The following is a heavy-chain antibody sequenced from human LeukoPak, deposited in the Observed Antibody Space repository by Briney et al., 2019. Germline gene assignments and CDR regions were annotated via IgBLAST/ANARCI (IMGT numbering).Heavy chain of an antibody. CDR3: AREETRITMLRGVTYFEY. CDR1: GFSLSTSG. D-gene: IGHD3-10*01. V-gene: IGHV3-30*02. CDR2: IRFDESRK. J-gene: IGHJ4*02. Sequence: GGSLRLSCEASGFSLSTSGMHWVRQAPGKGLEWVAFIRFDESRKYYADSVKGRFTISRDNAKNSLYLQMNSLRAEDTAVYYCAREETRITMLRGVTYFEYWGQGTLVTVSS.